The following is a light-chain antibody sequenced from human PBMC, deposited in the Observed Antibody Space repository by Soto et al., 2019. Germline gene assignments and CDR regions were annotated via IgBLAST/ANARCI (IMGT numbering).Light chain of an antibody. CDR2: DVS. Sequence: QSALTQPASVSGSPGQSITVSCTGSSSDVGTYNSVSWYQQHPGQAPKLIIYDVSNRPSGVSNRFSGSKSGNTASLTISGLQTEDEADYYCGSYTSSSSWVFGGGTKLTVL. J-gene: IGLJ3*02. V-gene: IGLV2-14*03. CDR1: SSDVGTYNS. CDR3: GSYTSSSSWV.